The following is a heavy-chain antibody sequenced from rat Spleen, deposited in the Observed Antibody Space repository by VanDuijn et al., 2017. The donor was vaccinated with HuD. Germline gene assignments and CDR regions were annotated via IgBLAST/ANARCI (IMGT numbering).Heavy chain of an antibody. J-gene: IGHJ2*01. CDR2: INKDSSTI. Sequence: EVQLVESGGGPVQPGRSLKLSCVGSGFTFNDYWMGWVRQAPGKGLEWIGEINKDSSTIIYTPSLKDKFTISRDNAQNTLYLQMSKLGSEDTAIYYCAREDEGIDYWGQGVMVTVSS. D-gene: IGHD1-11*01. CDR1: GFTFNDYW. CDR3: AREDEGIDY. V-gene: IGHV4-2*01.